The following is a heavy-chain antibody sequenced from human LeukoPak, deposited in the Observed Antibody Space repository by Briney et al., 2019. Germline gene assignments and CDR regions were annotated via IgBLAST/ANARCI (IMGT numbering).Heavy chain of an antibody. CDR3: AKALPRIVGATEGVDY. Sequence: PGGSLRLSCAASGFTFSSYGMHWVRQAPGKGLEWVAVISYDGSNKYYADSVKGRFTISRDNSKNTLYLQMNSLRAEDTAVYYCAKALPRIVGATEGVDYWGQGTLVTVS. CDR1: GFTFSSYG. J-gene: IGHJ4*02. V-gene: IGHV3-30*18. CDR2: ISYDGSNK. D-gene: IGHD1-26*01.